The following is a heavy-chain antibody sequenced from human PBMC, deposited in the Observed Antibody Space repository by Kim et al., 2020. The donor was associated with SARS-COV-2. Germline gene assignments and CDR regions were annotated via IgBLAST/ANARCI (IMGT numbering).Heavy chain of an antibody. V-gene: IGHV4-39*01. Sequence: SLKSRVTISVDTSKNHFSLKLSSVTAADTAVYYCARHFPVQLERLGWFDPWGQGTLVTVSS. D-gene: IGHD1-1*01. J-gene: IGHJ5*02. CDR3: ARHFPVQLERLGWFDP.